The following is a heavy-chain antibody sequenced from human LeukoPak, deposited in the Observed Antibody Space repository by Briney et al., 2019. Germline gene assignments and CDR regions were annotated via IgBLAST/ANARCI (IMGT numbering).Heavy chain of an antibody. D-gene: IGHD3-3*01. CDR2: INPNSGGT. Sequence: GASVKVSCKASGYTFTGYYMHWVRQAPGQGLEWMGWINPNSGGTNYAQRFQGRVTMTRDTSISTAYMELSSLRSEDTAVYYCARAYYDFWSGYYPHPYYYYMDVWGKGTTVTVSS. CDR3: ARAYYDFWSGYYPHPYYYYMDV. CDR1: GYTFTGYY. J-gene: IGHJ6*03. V-gene: IGHV1-2*02.